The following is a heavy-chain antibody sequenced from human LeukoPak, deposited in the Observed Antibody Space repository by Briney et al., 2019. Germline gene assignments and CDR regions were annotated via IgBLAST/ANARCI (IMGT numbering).Heavy chain of an antibody. D-gene: IGHD4-17*01. CDR1: GGSISSSNW. Sequence: SGTLSLTCAGAGGSISSSNWWSWVRQPPGKGLEWIGYIYYSGSTYYNPSLKSRVTISVDTSKNQFSLKLSSVTAADTAVYYWARTDSDYGALPDYWGQGTLVTVSS. V-gene: IGHV4-4*02. J-gene: IGHJ4*02. CDR2: IYYSGST. CDR3: ARTDSDYGALPDY.